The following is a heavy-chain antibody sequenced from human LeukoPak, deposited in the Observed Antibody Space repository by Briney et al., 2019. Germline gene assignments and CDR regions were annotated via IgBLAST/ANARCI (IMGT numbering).Heavy chain of an antibody. D-gene: IGHD2-2*01. J-gene: IGHJ6*03. CDR2: IYTSGST. CDR3: AREVVPAAMTYYYYYYMDV. Sequence: SETLSLTCTVSGGFISSGSYYWSWIRQPAGKGLEWIGRIYTSGSTNYNPSLKSRVTISVDTSKNQFSLKLSSVTAADTAVYYCAREVVPAAMTYYYYYYMDVWGKGTTVTVSS. CDR1: GGFISSGSYY. V-gene: IGHV4-61*02.